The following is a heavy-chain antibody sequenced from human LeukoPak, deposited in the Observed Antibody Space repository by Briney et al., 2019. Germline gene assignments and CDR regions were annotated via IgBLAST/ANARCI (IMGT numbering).Heavy chain of an antibody. J-gene: IGHJ6*03. Sequence: ASVKVSCKASGYTFTSYGISWVRQAPGQGLEWMGWISAYNGNTNYAQKFQGRVTMTRDTSISTAYMELSRLRSDDTAVYYCAREWVFGGYGDDYYYMDVWGKGTTVTVSS. V-gene: IGHV1-18*01. CDR3: AREWVFGGYGDDYYYMDV. D-gene: IGHD3-3*01. CDR1: GYTFTSYG. CDR2: ISAYNGNT.